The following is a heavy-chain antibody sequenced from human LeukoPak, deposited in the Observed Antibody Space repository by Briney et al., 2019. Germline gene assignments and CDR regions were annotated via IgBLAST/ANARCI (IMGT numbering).Heavy chain of an antibody. Sequence: PSETLSLTCTVSGGSISSSSYYWGWIRQPPGKGLEWIGSIYYSGSTYYNPSLKSRVTISVDTSKNQFSLKLSSVTAADTAVYYCARNKRDFGLGFDPWGQGTLVTVSS. CDR1: GGSISSSSYY. CDR2: IYYSGST. D-gene: IGHD3-16*01. J-gene: IGHJ5*02. V-gene: IGHV4-39*01. CDR3: ARNKRDFGLGFDP.